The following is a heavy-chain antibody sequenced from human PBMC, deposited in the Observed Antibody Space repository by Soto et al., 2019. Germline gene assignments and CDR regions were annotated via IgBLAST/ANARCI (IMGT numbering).Heavy chain of an antibody. J-gene: IGHJ4*02. Sequence: QVQLQESGPGLVKPSQTLSLTCTVSGGSISSGGYYWSWIRQHPGKGLEWIGYIYYSGSTYYNPSLKSRVTISVDTSKNQFSLKLSSVTASDTAAYYCARSGYSYGPNPLLYWGQGTLVTVSS. V-gene: IGHV4-31*03. D-gene: IGHD5-18*01. CDR2: IYYSGST. CDR1: GGSISSGGYY. CDR3: ARSGYSYGPNPLLY.